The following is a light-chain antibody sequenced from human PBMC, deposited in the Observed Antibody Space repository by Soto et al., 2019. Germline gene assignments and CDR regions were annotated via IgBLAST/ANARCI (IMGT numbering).Light chain of an antibody. CDR2: EVN. CDR3: SSYAGGSNV. V-gene: IGLV2-8*01. Sequence: SVLAQPPSASGSPGQSVAISCTGTSSDVGGYNYVSWYQQHPGKAPKLMIYEVNKRPSGVPDRFSGSKSGNTASLTVSGLQAEDEADYYCSSYAGGSNVFGTGTKVTVL. CDR1: SSDVGGYNY. J-gene: IGLJ1*01.